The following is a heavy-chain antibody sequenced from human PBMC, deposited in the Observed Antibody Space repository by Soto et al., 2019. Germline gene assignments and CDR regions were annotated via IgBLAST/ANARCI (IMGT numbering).Heavy chain of an antibody. Sequence: SETLSLTCAVSSGPISSSNWWSWVRQPPGKGLEWIGEIYHSGSTNYNPSLKSRVTISVDKSKNQFSLKLSSVTAADTAVYYCARGPTGNYYYYYYMDVWGKGTTVTVYS. CDR2: IYHSGST. D-gene: IGHD1-1*01. J-gene: IGHJ6*03. CDR1: SGPISSSNW. V-gene: IGHV4-4*02. CDR3: ARGPTGNYYYYYYMDV.